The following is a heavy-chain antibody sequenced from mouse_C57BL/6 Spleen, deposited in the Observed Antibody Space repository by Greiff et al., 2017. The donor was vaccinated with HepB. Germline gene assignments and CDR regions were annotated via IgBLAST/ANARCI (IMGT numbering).Heavy chain of an antibody. CDR1: GYTFTSYG. CDR3: ARWDGSSYNWYFDV. J-gene: IGHJ1*03. V-gene: IGHV1-81*01. D-gene: IGHD1-1*01. CDR2: IYPRSGNT. Sequence: VQLQQSGAELARPGASVKLSCKASGYTFTSYGISWVKQRTGQGLEWIGEIYPRSGNTYYNEKFKGKATLTADKSSSTAYMELRSLTSEDSAVYFCARWDGSSYNWYFDVWGTGTTVTVSS.